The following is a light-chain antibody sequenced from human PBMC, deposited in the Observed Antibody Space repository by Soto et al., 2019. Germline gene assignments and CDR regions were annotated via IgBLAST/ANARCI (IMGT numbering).Light chain of an antibody. V-gene: IGKV3-20*01. CDR1: QSISAW. J-gene: IGKJ5*01. CDR2: AAS. Sequence: TQSPSTLSASVGDRVAITCRASQSISAWLAWYQHKPGQAPRLLIYAASSRATGSPDRFSGGGSGTDFTLTISRLEPEDFAVYYCQQYGYSPITFGQGTRLEI. CDR3: QQYGYSPIT.